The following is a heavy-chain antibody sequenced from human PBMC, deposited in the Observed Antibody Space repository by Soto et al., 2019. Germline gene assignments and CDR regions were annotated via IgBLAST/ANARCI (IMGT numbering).Heavy chain of an antibody. CDR3: AKESVSSGWIDY. J-gene: IGHJ4*02. V-gene: IGHV3-30*18. D-gene: IGHD6-19*01. CDR2: ISYDGSNK. Sequence: QVQLVESGGGVVQPGRSLRLSCAASGFTFSSYGMHWVRQAPGKGLEWVAVISYDGSNKCYADSVKGRFTISRDQSKNTLYLQMNSRRAEDTAVYYCAKESVSSGWIDYWGQGTLVTVSS. CDR1: GFTFSSYG.